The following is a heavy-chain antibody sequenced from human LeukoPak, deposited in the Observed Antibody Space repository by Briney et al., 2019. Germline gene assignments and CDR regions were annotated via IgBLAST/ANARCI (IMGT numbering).Heavy chain of an antibody. Sequence: SETLSLTCTVSGGSISSSSYYWGWIRQPPGKGLEWIGSIYYSGSTYYNPSLKSRVTISVDTSKNQFSLKLSSVTAADTAVYYCANMGATTSTGRDYWGQGTLVTVSS. J-gene: IGHJ4*02. CDR3: ANMGATTSTGRDY. D-gene: IGHD1-26*01. V-gene: IGHV4-39*07. CDR2: IYYSGST. CDR1: GGSISSSSYY.